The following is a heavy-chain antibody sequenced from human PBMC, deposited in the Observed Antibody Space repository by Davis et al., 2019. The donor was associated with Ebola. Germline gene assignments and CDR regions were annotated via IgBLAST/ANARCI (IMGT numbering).Heavy chain of an antibody. Sequence: SETLSLTCTVSGGSISSSSYYWGWIRQPPGKGLEWIGEINHSGSTNYNPFLKSRVTISVDTSKNQFSLKLSSVTAADTAVYYCARRGYSSLGYWGQGTLVTVSS. CDR1: GGSISSSSYY. CDR3: ARRGYSSLGY. D-gene: IGHD6-13*01. CDR2: INHSGST. V-gene: IGHV4-39*07. J-gene: IGHJ4*02.